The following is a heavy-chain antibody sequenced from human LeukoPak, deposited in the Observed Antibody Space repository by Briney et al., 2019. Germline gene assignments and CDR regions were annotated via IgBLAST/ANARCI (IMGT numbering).Heavy chain of an antibody. CDR1: GGTFSSYA. J-gene: IGHJ4*02. D-gene: IGHD1-26*01. V-gene: IGHV1-69*13. CDR3: ARSDSGGATAFDY. Sequence: ASVKVSCKASGGTFSSYAISWVRQAPGQGLEWMGGIIPIFGTANYAQKFQGRVTITADESTSTAYMELSSLRSEDTAVYYCARSDSGGATAFDYWGQGTLVTVSS. CDR2: IIPIFGTA.